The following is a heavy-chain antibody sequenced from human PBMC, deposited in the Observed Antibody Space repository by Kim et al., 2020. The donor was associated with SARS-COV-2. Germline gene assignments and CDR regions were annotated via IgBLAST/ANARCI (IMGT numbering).Heavy chain of an antibody. CDR1: GFTSNIYA. J-gene: IGHJ6*02. CDR2: FNLDIIRT. D-gene: IGHD3-16*01. V-gene: IGHV3-9*02. CDR3: VRDTSPGGADV. Sequence: GGSLRLSCAASGFTSNIYAMHWVRQVPGKGLEWVAGFNLDIIRTGYSDSVRGRFTIFSDNAKNSLYLQMNSLRVDDTGLYFCVRDTSPGGADVWGPGTTV.